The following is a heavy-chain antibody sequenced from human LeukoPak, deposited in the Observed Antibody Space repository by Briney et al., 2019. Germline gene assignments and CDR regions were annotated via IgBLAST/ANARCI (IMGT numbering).Heavy chain of an antibody. CDR1: GGSISSYY. D-gene: IGHD2-2*02. J-gene: IGHJ5*02. Sequence: SETLSLTCTVSGGSISSYYWSWIRQPAGKGLEWIGRIYTSGSTNYNPSLKSRVTMSVDTSKNQFSLKLSSVTAADTAVYYCAGEGYCSSTSCYISPFGTYNWFDPWGQGTLVTVSS. V-gene: IGHV4-4*07. CDR2: IYTSGST. CDR3: AGEGYCSSTSCYISPFGTYNWFDP.